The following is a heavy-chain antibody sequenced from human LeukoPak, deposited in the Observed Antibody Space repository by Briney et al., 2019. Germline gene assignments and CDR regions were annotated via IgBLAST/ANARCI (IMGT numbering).Heavy chain of an antibody. D-gene: IGHD3-10*01. Sequence: SETLSLTCTVSGVSISSYYWSWIRQSPGKGLECIGYIHYTGSTNYNPSLKSRVTISVETSKYQFSLKLKSVTAADTAVYYCARGGYYGSGNDFRFDPWGQGTLVTVSS. CDR2: IHYTGST. V-gene: IGHV4-59*01. CDR3: ARGGYYGSGNDFRFDP. J-gene: IGHJ5*02. CDR1: GVSISSYY.